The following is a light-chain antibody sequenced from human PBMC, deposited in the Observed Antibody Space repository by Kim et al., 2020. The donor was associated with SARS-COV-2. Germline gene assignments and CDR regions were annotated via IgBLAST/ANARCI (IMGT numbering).Light chain of an antibody. J-gene: IGKJ2*01. CDR1: QSICSY. CDR2: AAS. Sequence: SAFVGDRVTITCRASQSICSYLNWYQQKPGKAPKLLIYAASSLQSGVPSRFSGSGSGTDFTLTISSLQPEDFATYYCQQSYSTPYTFGQGTKLEIK. CDR3: QQSYSTPYT. V-gene: IGKV1-39*01.